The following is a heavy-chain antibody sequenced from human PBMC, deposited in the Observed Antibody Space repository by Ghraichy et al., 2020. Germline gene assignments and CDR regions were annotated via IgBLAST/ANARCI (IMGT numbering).Heavy chain of an antibody. D-gene: IGHD2-2*01. CDR2: INHSGST. Sequence: SETLSLTCAVYGGSFCGYYWSWIRQPPGKGLEWIGEINHSGSTNYNPSLKSRVTISVDTSKNQFSLKLSSVTAADTAVYYCARSPPDIVVVPAAIRGYWFDPWGQGTLVTVSS. CDR1: GGSFCGYY. J-gene: IGHJ5*02. V-gene: IGHV4-34*01. CDR3: ARSPPDIVVVPAAIRGYWFDP.